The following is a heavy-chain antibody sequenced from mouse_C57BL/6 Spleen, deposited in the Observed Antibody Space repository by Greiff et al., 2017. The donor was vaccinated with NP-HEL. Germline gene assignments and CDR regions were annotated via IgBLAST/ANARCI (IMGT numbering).Heavy chain of an antibody. CDR3: ARETGPDY. Sequence: QVQLQQSGPELVKPGASVKISCKASGYAFSSSWMNWVKQRPGKGLEWIGRIYPGDGDTNYNGKFKGKATLTADKSSSTAYMQLSSLTSEDSAVYFCARETGPDYWGQGTTLTVSS. J-gene: IGHJ2*01. D-gene: IGHD4-1*01. CDR1: GYAFSSSW. V-gene: IGHV1-82*01. CDR2: IYPGDGDT.